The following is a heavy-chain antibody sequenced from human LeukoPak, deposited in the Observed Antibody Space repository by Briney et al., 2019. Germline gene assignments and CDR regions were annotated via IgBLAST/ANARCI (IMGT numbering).Heavy chain of an antibody. CDR2: IRSNSDGGTA. CDR3: TTATSVTTSWS. V-gene: IGHV3-15*01. D-gene: IGHD5-24*01. J-gene: IGHJ4*02. Sequence: GGSLRLSCAAPGFTFRNIWMTWVRQAPGKGLEWVGRIRSNSDGGTADYAAPVKGRFTISRDDSKTTLYLQLNSLKAEDTAVYYCTTATSVTTSWSWGQGTLVTVSS. CDR1: GFTFRNIW.